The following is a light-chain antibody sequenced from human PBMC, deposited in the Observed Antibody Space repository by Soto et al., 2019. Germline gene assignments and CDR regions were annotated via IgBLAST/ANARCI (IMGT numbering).Light chain of an antibody. V-gene: IGKV3-15*01. CDR2: GAS. Sequence: MTQSPATLSVSPGERATLSCRASQSISSNLDWYQQKPGQAPRLLVYGASTRATDIPARFSGSGSGTEFTLTISSLQSEDFAVYYCQQYNIWPLTFGGGSMVDIK. CDR3: QQYNIWPLT. J-gene: IGKJ4*01. CDR1: QSISSN.